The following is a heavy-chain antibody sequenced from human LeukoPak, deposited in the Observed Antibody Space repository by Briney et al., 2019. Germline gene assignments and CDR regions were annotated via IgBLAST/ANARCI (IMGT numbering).Heavy chain of an antibody. V-gene: IGHV3-7*01. CDR3: AKDAAVGSSGYYYVPPLYYFHY. Sequence: GGSPRLSCAASGFTFSDYWMTWVRQAPGKGLQWVANIKDDGSKTYYVDSVKGRFTISRDNAKNSLYLQMNSLRAEDTAVYYCAKDAAVGSSGYYYVPPLYYFHYWGQGTLVTVSS. D-gene: IGHD3-22*01. CDR2: IKDDGSKT. J-gene: IGHJ4*02. CDR1: GFTFSDYW.